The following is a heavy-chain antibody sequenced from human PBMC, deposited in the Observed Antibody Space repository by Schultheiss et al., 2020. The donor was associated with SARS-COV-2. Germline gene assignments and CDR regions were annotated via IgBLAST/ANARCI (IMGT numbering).Heavy chain of an antibody. V-gene: IGHV3-30*07. J-gene: IGHJ2*01. CDR3: AKGRRYFDL. Sequence: GESLKISCAASGFTFSSYAMHWVRQAPGKGLEWVAVISYDGSNKYYADSVKGRFTISRDNSKNTLYLQMNSLRAEDTAVYYCAKGRRYFDLWGRGTLVTVSS. CDR2: ISYDGSNK. CDR1: GFTFSSYA.